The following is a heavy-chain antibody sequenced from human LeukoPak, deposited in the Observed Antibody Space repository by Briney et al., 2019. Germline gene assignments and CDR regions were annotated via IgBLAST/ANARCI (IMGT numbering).Heavy chain of an antibody. CDR3: ATETNGRHYDY. CDR1: GLAFSTSG. J-gene: IGHJ4*02. CDR2: IGPTGSDR. D-gene: IGHD1-14*01. V-gene: IGHV3-21*06. Sequence: GESLRLSCTASGLAFSTSGFNWVRQAPGKGLEWVASIGPTGSDRYHADSIKGRFTISRDNANNFLYLQMNSLRAEDTAVYYCATETNGRHYDYWGQGTLLTVSS.